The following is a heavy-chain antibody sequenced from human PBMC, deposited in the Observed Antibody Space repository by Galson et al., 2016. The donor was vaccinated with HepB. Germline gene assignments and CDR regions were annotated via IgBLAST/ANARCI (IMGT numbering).Heavy chain of an antibody. D-gene: IGHD6-6*01. CDR2: ISDDGSNK. CDR3: AKVGSIAARPDYFDS. V-gene: IGHV3-30*18. CDR1: GFTLSSCG. J-gene: IGHJ4*02. Sequence: SLRLSCAAPGFTLSSCGMYWVRQAPGQGLEWVAVISDDGSNKMYADSVKGRFTISRDNSKNTLYLQMNSLRLEDTAMYYCAKVGSIAARPDYFDSWGQGTLVTVSS.